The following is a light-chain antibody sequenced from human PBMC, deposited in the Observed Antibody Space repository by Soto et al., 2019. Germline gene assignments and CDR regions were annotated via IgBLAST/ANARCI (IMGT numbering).Light chain of an antibody. J-gene: IGKJ2*01. V-gene: IGKV3-20*01. CDR1: QSVSSSY. Sequence: EIVLTQSPGTLSLSPGERATLSCRASQSVSSSYVAWYQQKPGQAPRLLIYGASSRATGIPDRFSGSGSGTDFTLTIGRLEPEDFAVYYCQQYDTSLYTFGQGTKLEIK. CDR3: QQYDTSLYT. CDR2: GAS.